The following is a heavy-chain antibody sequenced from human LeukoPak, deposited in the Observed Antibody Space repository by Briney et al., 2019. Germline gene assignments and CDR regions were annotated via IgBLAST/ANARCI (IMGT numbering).Heavy chain of an antibody. CDR3: ARKEKWLQMSD. CDR2: IYHSGST. V-gene: IGHV4-4*02. CDR1: GGSISSTNW. D-gene: IGHD5-24*01. J-gene: IGHJ4*02. Sequence: SETLSLTCAVSGGSISSTNWWSWVRQPPGKGLEWIGEIYHSGSTNYNPSLKSRVTISVDKSKNQFSLNVSSVTAADTAVYYCARKEKWLQMSDWGQGTLATVSA.